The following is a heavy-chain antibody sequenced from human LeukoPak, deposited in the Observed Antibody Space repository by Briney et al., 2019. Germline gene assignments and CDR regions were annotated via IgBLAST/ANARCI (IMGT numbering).Heavy chain of an antibody. J-gene: IGHJ4*02. V-gene: IGHV3-30-3*01. CDR2: ISYDGSNK. Sequence: PGGSLRLSCAASGFTFSSYAMHWVRQAPGKGLEWVAVISYDGSNKYYADSVKGRFTISRDNSKNTLYLQMNSLRAEDTAVYYCAKDGDYYDSGGYSSFFDYWGQGTLVTVSS. CDR3: AKDGDYYDSGGYSSFFDY. D-gene: IGHD3-22*01. CDR1: GFTFSSYA.